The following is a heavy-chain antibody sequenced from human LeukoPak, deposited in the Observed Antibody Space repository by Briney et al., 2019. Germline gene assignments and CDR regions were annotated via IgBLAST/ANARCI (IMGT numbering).Heavy chain of an antibody. V-gene: IGHV4-34*01. CDR3: ARDYYDSNGYYRFFDY. J-gene: IGHJ4*02. CDR1: GGSFSGYY. CDR2: INHSGST. Sequence: SETLSLTCAVYGGSFSGYYWSWIRQPPGKGLEWIGEINHSGSTNYNPSLKGRVTISVDTSKNQFSLKLSSVTAADTAVYYCARDYYDSNGYYRFFDYWGQGTLVTVSS. D-gene: IGHD3-22*01.